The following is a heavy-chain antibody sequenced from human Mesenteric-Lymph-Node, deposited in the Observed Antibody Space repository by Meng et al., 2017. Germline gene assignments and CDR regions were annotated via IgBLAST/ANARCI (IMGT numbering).Heavy chain of an antibody. CDR1: GFTFSSYS. Sequence: GESLKIPCAAPGFTFSSYSMNWVRQAPGKGLEWVSSISSSSSYIYYADSVKGRFTISRDNAKNSLYLQMNSLRAEDTAVYYCARDQGVAGSRDLVYWGQGTQVTVYS. CDR2: ISSSSSYI. D-gene: IGHD6-19*01. CDR3: ARDQGVAGSRDLVY. J-gene: IGHJ4*02. V-gene: IGHV3-21*01.